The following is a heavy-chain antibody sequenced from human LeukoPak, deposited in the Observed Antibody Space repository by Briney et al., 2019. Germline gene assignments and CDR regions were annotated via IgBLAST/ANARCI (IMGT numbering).Heavy chain of an antibody. CDR1: GGTFSSYA. Sequence: SVKVSCKASGGTFSSYAISWVRQAPGQGLEWMGGIIPIFGTANYAQKFQGRVTITADESTSTAYMELSSLRSEDTAVYYCARERDDYARLFDYWGQGTLVTVSS. D-gene: IGHD3-16*01. V-gene: IGHV1-69*13. J-gene: IGHJ4*02. CDR2: IIPIFGTA. CDR3: ARERDDYARLFDY.